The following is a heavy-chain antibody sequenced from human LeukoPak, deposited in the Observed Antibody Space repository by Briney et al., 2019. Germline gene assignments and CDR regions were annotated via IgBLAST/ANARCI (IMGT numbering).Heavy chain of an antibody. V-gene: IGHV1-2*02. Sequence: ASVKVSCKASGYTFTGYYTHWVRQAPGQGLEWMGWINPNSGGTNYAQKFQGRVTMTRDTSISTAYMELSRLRSDDTAVYYCARFLWRAGGFDYWGQGTLVTVSS. CDR3: ARFLWRAGGFDY. D-gene: IGHD1-14*01. CDR2: INPNSGGT. J-gene: IGHJ4*02. CDR1: GYTFTGYY.